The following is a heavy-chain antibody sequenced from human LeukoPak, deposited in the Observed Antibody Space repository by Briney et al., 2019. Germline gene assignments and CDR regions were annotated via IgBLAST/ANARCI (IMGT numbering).Heavy chain of an antibody. CDR2: IKQDGREK. J-gene: IGHJ4*02. V-gene: IGHV3-7*01. CDR1: GFTFSSYW. Sequence: PGGSLRLSCAASGFTFSSYWMTWVRQAPGKGLEWVANIKQDGREKHYVDSVKGRFTISRDNAKSSLYLQMNSLRAEDTAVYYCTRDEAAATNWGQGTLVTVSS. CDR3: TRDEAAATN. D-gene: IGHD6-13*01.